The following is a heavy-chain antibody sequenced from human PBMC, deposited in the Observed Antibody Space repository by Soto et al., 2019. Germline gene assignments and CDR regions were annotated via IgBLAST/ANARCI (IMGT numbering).Heavy chain of an antibody. Sequence: EVQLVESGGDLIQPGGSLRLSCAASGFIVSRHYMMWVRQAPGKGLEWVSALYSGGRTSYTDSVQGRFTISRDQSENTLYLPMNGLRAEDTAMYFCARALVDEPDHHRLDAFDLWGEGTMVTVSS. CDR3: ARALVDEPDHHRLDAFDL. D-gene: IGHD6-6*01. CDR1: GFIVSRHY. J-gene: IGHJ3*01. CDR2: LYSGGRT. V-gene: IGHV3-53*01.